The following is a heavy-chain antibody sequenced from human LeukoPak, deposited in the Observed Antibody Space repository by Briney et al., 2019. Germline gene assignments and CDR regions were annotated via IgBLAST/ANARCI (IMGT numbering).Heavy chain of an antibody. D-gene: IGHD6-13*01. Sequence: PSETLSLTCTVSGGSITSGGYYWSWIRQHPGKGLEWIGYMYYSGSTYYNPSLRSRVIISLDTSKNQLSLKLSSVTAADTAVYYCARYSSTWHNFGYWGQGTLVTVSS. CDR3: ARYSSTWHNFGY. J-gene: IGHJ4*02. V-gene: IGHV4-31*03. CDR1: GGSITSGGYY. CDR2: MYYSGST.